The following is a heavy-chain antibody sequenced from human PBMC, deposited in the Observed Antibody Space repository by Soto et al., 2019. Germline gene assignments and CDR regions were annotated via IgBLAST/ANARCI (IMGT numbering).Heavy chain of an antibody. V-gene: IGHV3-20*01. J-gene: IGHJ3*02. Sequence: EVQLVESGGGVVRPGGSLRLSCAASGFTFDDYGMSWVRQAPGKGLERVSGINWNGGSTGYADSVKGRFTISRDNAKNSLYLQMNSLRAEDTAVYHCARAYSSSWYTDDAFDIWGQGTMVTVSS. CDR3: ARAYSSSWYTDDAFDI. CDR1: GFTFDDYG. D-gene: IGHD6-13*01. CDR2: INWNGGST.